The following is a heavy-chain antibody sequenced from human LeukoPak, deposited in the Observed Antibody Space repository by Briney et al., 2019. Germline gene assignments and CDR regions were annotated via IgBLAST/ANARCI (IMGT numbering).Heavy chain of an antibody. Sequence: PGGSLRLSCAASGFTFNIYSLNWVRQAPGKGLEWISYISSSSSTIYYADSVRGRFTISRDNAKNSLYLEMNSLTAEDTAIYYCAKSHDMVVIPTTIPGVDYWGQGTLVTVSS. J-gene: IGHJ4*02. CDR2: ISSSSSTI. V-gene: IGHV3-48*01. CDR1: GFTFNIYS. D-gene: IGHD2-2*02. CDR3: AKSHDMVVIPTTIPGVDY.